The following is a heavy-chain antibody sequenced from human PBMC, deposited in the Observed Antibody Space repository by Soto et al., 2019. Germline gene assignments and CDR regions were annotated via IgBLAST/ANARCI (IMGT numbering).Heavy chain of an antibody. CDR1: GFSLSTSGVG. D-gene: IGHD6-6*01. CDR2: IYWDDDK. CDR3: AHSRWTARIDY. V-gene: IGHV2-5*02. J-gene: IGHJ4*02. Sequence: QITLKESGPTLVKPTQTLTLTCTFSGFSLSTSGVGVGWIRQPPGKALEWLALIYWDDDKRYSPSLKSRLTITKDTSKNHVVLTMPNMDPVDTATYYCAHSRWTARIDYWGQGTLVTVSS.